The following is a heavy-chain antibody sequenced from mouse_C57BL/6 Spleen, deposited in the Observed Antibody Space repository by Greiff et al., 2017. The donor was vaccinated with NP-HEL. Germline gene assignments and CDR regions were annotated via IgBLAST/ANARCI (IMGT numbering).Heavy chain of an antibody. Sequence: DVMLVESEGGLVQPGSSMKLSCTASGFTFSDYYMAWVRQVPEKGLEWVANINYDGSSTYYLDSLKSRFIISRDNAKNILYLQMSSLKSEDTATYYCARDYGSREGYYAMDYWGQGTSVTVSS. D-gene: IGHD1-1*01. V-gene: IGHV5-16*01. CDR1: GFTFSDYY. CDR2: INYDGSST. J-gene: IGHJ4*01. CDR3: ARDYGSREGYYAMDY.